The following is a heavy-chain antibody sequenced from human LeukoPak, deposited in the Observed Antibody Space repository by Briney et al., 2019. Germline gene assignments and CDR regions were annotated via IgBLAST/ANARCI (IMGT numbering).Heavy chain of an antibody. CDR1: GGSIGSYY. CDR3: ARHGSAWSFDL. V-gene: IGHV4-59*08. J-gene: IGHJ2*01. CDR2: IYYSGST. Sequence: SETLSLTCTVSGGSIGSYYWSWIRQPPGKGLEWIGYIYYSGSTNYNPSLKSRVTISVDTSKNQFSLKLSSVTAADTAVYYCARHGSAWSFDLWGRGTLVTVSS. D-gene: IGHD6-19*01.